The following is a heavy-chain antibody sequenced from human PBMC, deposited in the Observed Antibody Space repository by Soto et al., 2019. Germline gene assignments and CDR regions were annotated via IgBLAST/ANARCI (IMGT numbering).Heavy chain of an antibody. V-gene: IGHV4-59*08. CDR2: IYYSGST. Sequence: SEPLSLTCTVSGGSISSYYWSWIRQPPGKGLEWIGYIYYSGSTNYNPSLKSRVTISVDTSKNQFSLKLSSVTAADTAVYYCARWKAAAGHNFDYWGQGTLVTVSS. CDR1: GGSISSYY. CDR3: ARWKAAAGHNFDY. J-gene: IGHJ4*02. D-gene: IGHD6-13*01.